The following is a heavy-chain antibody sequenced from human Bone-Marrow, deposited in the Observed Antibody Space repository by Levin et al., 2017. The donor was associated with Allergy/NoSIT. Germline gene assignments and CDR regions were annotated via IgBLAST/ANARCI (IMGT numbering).Heavy chain of an antibody. V-gene: IGHV3-21*01. Sequence: GGSLRLSCAASGFTFSSYSMNWVRQAPGKGLEWVSSISSSSSYIYYADSVKGRFTISRDNAKNSLYLQMNSLRAEDTAVYYCARDLGYSYGFGRGWFDPWGQGTLVTVSS. J-gene: IGHJ5*02. CDR2: ISSSSSYI. D-gene: IGHD5-18*01. CDR3: ARDLGYSYGFGRGWFDP. CDR1: GFTFSSYS.